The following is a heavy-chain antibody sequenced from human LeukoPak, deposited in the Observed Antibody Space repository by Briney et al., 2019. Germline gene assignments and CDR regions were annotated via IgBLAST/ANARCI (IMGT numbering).Heavy chain of an antibody. CDR1: GFAFDEHG. D-gene: IGHD2-2*01. Sequence: PGGSPRLSCTASGFAFDEHGMSWVRQVPGKGLECGSGINWSGGSTGYADPLRGRFTISRDNPKNSLYLQMDSLRAEDTALYYCARAPITSPFYFDYWGQGTLVTVSS. CDR3: ARAPITSPFYFDY. V-gene: IGHV3-20*04. CDR2: INWSGGST. J-gene: IGHJ4*02.